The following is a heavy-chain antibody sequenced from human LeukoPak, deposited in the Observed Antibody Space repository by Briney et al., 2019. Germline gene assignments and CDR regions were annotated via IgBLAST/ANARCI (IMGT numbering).Heavy chain of an antibody. V-gene: IGHV1-18*01. CDR2: ISTSTGDT. CDR3: AKDDNYGIFVNVDY. Sequence: ASVKVSCKTSGYSFILYGISWVRQAPGQGPEWMGWISTSTGDTKYTQKFQGRVTLTTDTSTSTAYMELSSLRSDDTAVYYCAKDDNYGIFVNVDYWGQGTLVTVSS. CDR1: GYSFILYG. D-gene: IGHD4-11*01. J-gene: IGHJ4*02.